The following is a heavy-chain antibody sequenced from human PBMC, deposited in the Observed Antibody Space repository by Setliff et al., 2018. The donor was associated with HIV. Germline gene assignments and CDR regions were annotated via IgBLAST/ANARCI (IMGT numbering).Heavy chain of an antibody. J-gene: IGHJ5*02. V-gene: IGHV3-7*03. CDR2: INQDGSEK. CDR3: AKDGIGTVADWFDT. D-gene: IGHD6-19*01. Sequence: LRLSCAASGFSFSNYWMNWVRQVPGKGLEWVANINQDGSEKKYVDSMKGRLTISRDNAKNSLYLQMTSLRAEDTALYYCAKDGIGTVADWFDTWGQGTLVTVSS. CDR1: GFSFSNYW.